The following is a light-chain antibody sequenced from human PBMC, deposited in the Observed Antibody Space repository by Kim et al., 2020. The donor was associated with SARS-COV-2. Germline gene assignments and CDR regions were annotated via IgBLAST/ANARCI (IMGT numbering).Light chain of an antibody. V-gene: IGLV1-51*01. Sequence: QSVLTQPPSVSAAPGQKVTIACSGSSANIGKNFVSWYQQVAGAATKLLIYDNSKRPSGIPDRFSGSKSASSATLDITELQTGDEADYFCGTWDSDLSVVFGGGTKLTVL. J-gene: IGLJ2*01. CDR3: GTWDSDLSVV. CDR1: SANIGKNF. CDR2: DNS.